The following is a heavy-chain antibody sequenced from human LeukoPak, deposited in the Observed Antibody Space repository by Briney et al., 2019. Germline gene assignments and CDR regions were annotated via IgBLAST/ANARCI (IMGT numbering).Heavy chain of an antibody. CDR1: GFTFSSYS. J-gene: IGHJ4*02. CDR3: ARDPYSSRWYADY. V-gene: IGHV3-21*01. D-gene: IGHD6-13*01. Sequence: PGGSLRLSCAASGFTFSSYSMNWVRQAPGKGLEWVSSISSSSSYIYYADSVKGRFTISRDNAKNSLYLQMNSLRAEDTAVYYCARDPYSSRWYADYWGQGTLVTVSS. CDR2: ISSSSSYI.